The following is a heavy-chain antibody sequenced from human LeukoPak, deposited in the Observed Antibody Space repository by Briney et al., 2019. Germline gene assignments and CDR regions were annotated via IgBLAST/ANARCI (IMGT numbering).Heavy chain of an antibody. J-gene: IGHJ3*01. CDR3: ARDRYDILTGYNDAFDV. V-gene: IGHV3-7*01. CDR2: IKQDGSEK. Sequence: GGSLRLSCAASGFSFTTYWMSWVRQAPGKGLEWVANIKQDGSEKYYVDSVKGRFTISRDNAKNSLYLQMNSLRAEDTAAYYCARDRYDILTGYNDAFDVWGQGTKVTVSS. CDR1: GFSFTTYW. D-gene: IGHD3-9*01.